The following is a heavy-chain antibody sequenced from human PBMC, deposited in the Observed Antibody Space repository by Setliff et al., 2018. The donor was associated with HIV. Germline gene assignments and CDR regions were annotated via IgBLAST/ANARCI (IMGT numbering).Heavy chain of an antibody. J-gene: IGHJ3*02. Sequence: SVKVSCKASGDTFNSHAISWVRQAPGQGLEWMGGIIPIFGTPNYAQKFEGRLTITADESTSTVYMELSSLRSEDTAVYYCARDRSEMASHDAFDIWGQGTMVTVSS. CDR2: IIPIFGTP. CDR3: ARDRSEMASHDAFDI. D-gene: IGHD3-10*01. CDR1: GDTFNSHA. V-gene: IGHV1-69*13.